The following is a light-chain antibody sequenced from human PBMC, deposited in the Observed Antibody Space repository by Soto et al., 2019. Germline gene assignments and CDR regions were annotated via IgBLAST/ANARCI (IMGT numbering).Light chain of an antibody. Sequence: MQRTRARARGATSVEYKITSTWRASQSIRSLLAWYQQKPGKAPKVLIYDASSLGSGVPSRFSGSGSGTEFTLTTSSLNHDDFATNFCQPHPTYSTYAQGTRLEIK. CDR1: QSIRSL. CDR2: DAS. J-gene: IGKJ5*01. CDR3: QPHPTYST. V-gene: IGKV1-5*01.